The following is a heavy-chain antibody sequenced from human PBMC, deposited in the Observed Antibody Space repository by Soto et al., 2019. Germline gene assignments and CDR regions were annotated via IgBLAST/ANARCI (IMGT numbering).Heavy chain of an antibody. D-gene: IGHD3-10*01. CDR3: ARDMYITMVQGAPESDY. CDR1: GFTFSSYG. V-gene: IGHV3-33*01. CDR2: IWYDGSNK. J-gene: IGHJ4*02. Sequence: GGSLRLSCAASGFTFSSYGMHWVRQAPGKGLEWVAVIWYDGSNKYYADSVKGRFTISRDNSKNTLYLQMNSLRAEDTAVYYCARDMYITMVQGAPESDYWGQGTLVTVS.